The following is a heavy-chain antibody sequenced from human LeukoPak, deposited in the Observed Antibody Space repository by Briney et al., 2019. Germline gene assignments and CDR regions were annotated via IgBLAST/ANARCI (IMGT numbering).Heavy chain of an antibody. CDR3: AKDAAGPEY. J-gene: IGHJ4*02. CDR2: ISYDGSNK. D-gene: IGHD6-13*01. V-gene: IGHV3-30-3*01. Sequence: GGSLRLSCAASGFTFSSYAMHWVRQAPGKGLEWVAVISYDGSNKYYADSVKGRFTISRDNSRNTLYLQMSSLRAEDTAVYYCAKDAAGPEYWGQGTMVTVSS. CDR1: GFTFSSYA.